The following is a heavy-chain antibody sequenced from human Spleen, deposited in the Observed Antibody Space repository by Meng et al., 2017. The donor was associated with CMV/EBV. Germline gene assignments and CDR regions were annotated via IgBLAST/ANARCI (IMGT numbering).Heavy chain of an antibody. CDR2: IIPIFGTA. D-gene: IGHD2-2*01. V-gene: IGHV1-69*05. CDR1: GGTFSSYA. J-gene: IGHJ5*02. CDR3: ARDYSRYCSSTSCSSDNWFDP. Sequence: SVKVSCKASGGTFSSYAISWVRQAPGQGLEWMGGIIPIFGTANYAQKFQGRVTITTDESTSTAYMELSSLRSEDTAVYYCARDYSRYCSSTSCSSDNWFDPWGQGTLVTVSS.